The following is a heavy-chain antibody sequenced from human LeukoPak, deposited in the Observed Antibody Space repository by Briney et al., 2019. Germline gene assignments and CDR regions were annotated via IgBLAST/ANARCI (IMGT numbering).Heavy chain of an antibody. CDR3: TRAYCSSTSCYPHFDY. V-gene: IGHV4-59*01. D-gene: IGHD2-2*01. CDR2: IYSSGST. CDR1: SGSISNYY. J-gene: IGHJ4*02. Sequence: SETLSLTCTVSSGSISNYYWSWIRQPPGKGLEWIGYIYSSGSTNYNPSLKGRVTISVDTSKNQFSLKLSSVTAADTAVYYCTRAYCSSTSCYPHFDYWGQGTLVTVSS.